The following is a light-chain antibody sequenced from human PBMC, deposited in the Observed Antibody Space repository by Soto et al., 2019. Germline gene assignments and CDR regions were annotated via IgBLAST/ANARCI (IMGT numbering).Light chain of an antibody. CDR3: QQTYRLPPT. CDR1: QSVISY. CDR2: GAI. J-gene: IGKJ1*01. V-gene: IGKV1-39*01. Sequence: DIQMTQAPSSLSAFVGDSVTITCRASQSVISYVNWYQQKPGHAPKLLVYGAISLQGGVPSRFSGSGTGTDFTLTISGLQPEDSATYYCQQTYRLPPTFGQGTKV.